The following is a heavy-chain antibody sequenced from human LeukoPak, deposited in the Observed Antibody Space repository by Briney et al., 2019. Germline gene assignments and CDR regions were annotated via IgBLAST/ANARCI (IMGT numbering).Heavy chain of an antibody. CDR1: GYTFSSYD. V-gene: IGHV1-8*01. Sequence: ASVKVSCKASGYTFSSYDIKWVRQATGQGLEWMGWMNPNSGNTGYAQKFQGRVTITTNTSISTAYMELRSLRSEDTAVYYCPRGPLIGTYYAMDVWGQGTTVTVSS. CDR3: PRGPLIGTYYAMDV. D-gene: IGHD1-7*01. J-gene: IGHJ6*02. CDR2: MNPNSGNT.